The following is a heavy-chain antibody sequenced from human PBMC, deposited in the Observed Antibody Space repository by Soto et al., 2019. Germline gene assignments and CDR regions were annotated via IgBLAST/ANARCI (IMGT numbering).Heavy chain of an antibody. V-gene: IGHV1-69*04. J-gene: IGHJ4*02. CDR2: IIPILGIA. D-gene: IGHD6-13*01. CDR1: GGTFSSYT. CDR3: ARDSSSWYPLDY. Sequence: SVKVSCKASGGTFSSYTISWVRQAPGQGLEWMGRIIPILGIANYAQKFQGRVTITADKSTSTAYMELSSLRSEDTAVYYCARDSSSWYPLDYWGQGTLVTVSS.